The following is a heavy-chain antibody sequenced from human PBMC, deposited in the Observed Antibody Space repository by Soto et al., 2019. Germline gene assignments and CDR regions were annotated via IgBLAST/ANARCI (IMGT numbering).Heavy chain of an antibody. V-gene: IGHV1-18*01. J-gene: IGHJ4*02. CDR3: ARGPYSIIAARHPVDY. D-gene: IGHD6-6*01. Sequence: ASVKVSCKASGYTFTSYGISWVRQAPGQGLEWMGWISAYNGNTNYAQKLQGRVTMTTDTSTSTAYMELRSLRSDDTAVYYCARGPYSIIAARHPVDYWGQGTLVTVSS. CDR2: ISAYNGNT. CDR1: GYTFTSYG.